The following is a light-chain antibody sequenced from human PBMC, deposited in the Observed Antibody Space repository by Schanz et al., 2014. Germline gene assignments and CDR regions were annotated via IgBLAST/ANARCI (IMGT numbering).Light chain of an antibody. J-gene: IGKJ4*01. CDR3: QQYYSYPLI. V-gene: IGKV1-8*01. CDR1: QDIRSY. CDR2: AAS. Sequence: AIRITQSPSSLSAFTGDRVTITCRASQDIRSYLAWYQQKPGEAPKLLIYAASTLQSGVPSRFSGSGSGTDFTLTISGLQSEDFASYYCQQYYSYPLIFGGGTKVEIK.